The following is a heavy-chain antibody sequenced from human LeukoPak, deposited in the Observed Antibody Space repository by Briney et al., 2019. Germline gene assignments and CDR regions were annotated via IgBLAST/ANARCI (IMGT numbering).Heavy chain of an antibody. CDR2: INHSGST. D-gene: IGHD5-18*01. CDR1: GGSFSGYY. J-gene: IGHJ5*02. V-gene: IGHV4-34*01. CDR3: ARVLPLDTAMASARGWFDP. Sequence: PAETLSLTCAVYGGSFSGYYWSWIRQPPGKGLEWIGEINHSGSTNYNPSLKSRVTISVDTSKNQFSLKLSSVTAADTAVYYCARVLPLDTAMASARGWFDPWGQGTLVTVSS.